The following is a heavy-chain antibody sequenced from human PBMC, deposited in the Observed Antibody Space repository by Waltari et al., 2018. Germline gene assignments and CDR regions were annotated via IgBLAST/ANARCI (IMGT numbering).Heavy chain of an antibody. Sequence: QVQLVQSGAEVKKPGSSVKVSCKASGGTFSNYVISWVRQAPGQGREWMGGIIPIFVKPNYARNFHGRVTIIADETTSTVYMELSSLRSEDTTVYYCSRSYYYDRIGDYPSLGAFDYWGQGTLVTVSS. CDR2: IIPIFVKP. CDR1: GGTFSNYV. J-gene: IGHJ4*02. V-gene: IGHV1-69*12. D-gene: IGHD3-22*01. CDR3: SRSYYYDRIGDYPSLGAFDY.